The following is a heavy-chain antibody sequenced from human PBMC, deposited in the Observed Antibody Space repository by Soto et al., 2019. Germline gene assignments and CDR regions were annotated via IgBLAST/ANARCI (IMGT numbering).Heavy chain of an antibody. J-gene: IGHJ4*02. CDR3: ARHRRDLPFDS. CDR1: GYSLTSSW. V-gene: IGHV5-51*01. CDR2: IYPGDSDT. Sequence: GQSLKISCQGSGYSLTSSWIGWVLQMPGRGLAWMGNIYPGDSDTRHSPSFQGQVTISAGKSIRTAYLQWSSLKASDTAMYYCARHRRDLPFDSWGQGTLVTVSS.